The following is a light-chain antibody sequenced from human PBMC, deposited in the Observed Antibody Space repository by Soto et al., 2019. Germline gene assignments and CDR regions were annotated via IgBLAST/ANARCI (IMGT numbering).Light chain of an antibody. CDR3: QQYDSLPLT. CDR1: QDIHSF. J-gene: IGKJ4*01. Sequence: DIQMNQSPSSLSASVGDRVTIACQATQDIHSFLAWYQQKPGKAPKFLIFDASNLERGVPSRFSGSGYGTDFTFTISSLQPEDIATYFCQQYDSLPLTFGGGTKVEV. V-gene: IGKV1-33*01. CDR2: DAS.